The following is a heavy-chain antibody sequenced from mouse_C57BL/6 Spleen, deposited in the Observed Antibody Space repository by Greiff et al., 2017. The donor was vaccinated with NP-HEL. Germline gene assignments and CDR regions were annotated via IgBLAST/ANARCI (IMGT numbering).Heavy chain of an antibody. Sequence: QVQLQQSGAELVKPGASVKISCKASGYAFSSYWMNWVKQRPGKGLEWIGQIYPGDGDTNYNGKFKGKATLTADKSSSTAYMQLSSLTSEDSAVYFCARGRTGMVWFDYWGQGTTLTVSS. V-gene: IGHV1-80*01. CDR1: GYAFSSYW. J-gene: IGHJ2*01. CDR3: ARGRTGMVWFDY. D-gene: IGHD4-1*01. CDR2: IYPGDGDT.